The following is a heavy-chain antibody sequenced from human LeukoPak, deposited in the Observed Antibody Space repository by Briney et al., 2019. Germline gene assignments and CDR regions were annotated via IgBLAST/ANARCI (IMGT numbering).Heavy chain of an antibody. J-gene: IGHJ3*02. Sequence: PGGSLRLSCAASGFTVSSYSMNWVRQAPGKGLEWDSDISSSSSTIYYADSVKGRFTISRDNAKNSLYLEMNSLRAEDTAVYYCANLVGGGGNSVRGLAFDIWGQGTKVSVSS. CDR3: ANLVGGGGNSVRGLAFDI. CDR2: ISSSSSTI. V-gene: IGHV3-48*01. D-gene: IGHD4-23*01. CDR1: GFTVSSYS.